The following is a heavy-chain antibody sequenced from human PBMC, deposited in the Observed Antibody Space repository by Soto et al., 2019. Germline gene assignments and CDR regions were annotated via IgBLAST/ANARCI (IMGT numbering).Heavy chain of an antibody. CDR3: AREPDYGGNAVGYFAL. J-gene: IGHJ2*01. V-gene: IGHV3-30*04. CDR2: ISYDGRNK. D-gene: IGHD4-17*01. CDR1: GFTFSSYA. Sequence: QVQLVESGGGVVQPGRSLRLSCAASGFTFSSYAMHWGREAPGKGLEWVAVISYDGRNKYYADSVKGRFTISRDNSKNTLYLQMNSLRAEDTAVYYCAREPDYGGNAVGYFALWGLGTLVTVSS.